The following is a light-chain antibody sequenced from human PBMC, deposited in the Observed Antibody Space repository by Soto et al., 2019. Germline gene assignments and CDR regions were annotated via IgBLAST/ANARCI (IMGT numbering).Light chain of an antibody. CDR2: GAS. J-gene: IGKJ1*01. V-gene: IGKV3-15*01. CDR3: QQYRSWPRT. CDR1: QSVDIS. Sequence: EIVLTQSPATLSLSPGERVTLSYRASQSVDISLAWYQQKPGQAPRLLIYGASTRATDMPGTFSGRGSGTEFTLTISSLRPEDFAVYYCQQYRSWPRTFGQGTKVDIK.